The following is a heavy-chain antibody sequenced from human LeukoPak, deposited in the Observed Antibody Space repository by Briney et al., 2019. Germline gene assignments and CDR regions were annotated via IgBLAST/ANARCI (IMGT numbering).Heavy chain of an antibody. CDR3: ARQSSTSCYIDY. Sequence: PLETLSLTCTVPGGSISSSSYYWGWIRQPPGKGLEWIGSIYYSGSTFYNPSLKSRVTISVDTSKNQFSLKLSSVTAADTAVYFCARQSSTSCYIDYWGQGTLVAVSS. J-gene: IGHJ4*02. V-gene: IGHV4-39*01. CDR1: GGSISSSSYY. CDR2: IYYSGST. D-gene: IGHD2-2*02.